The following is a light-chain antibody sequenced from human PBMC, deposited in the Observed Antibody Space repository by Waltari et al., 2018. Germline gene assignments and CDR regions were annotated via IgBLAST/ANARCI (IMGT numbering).Light chain of an antibody. CDR3: LQYHYWPPWT. CDR1: QDISNY. V-gene: IGKV1-33*01. J-gene: IGKJ1*01. Sequence: DIQMTQSPSSLSASVGDRVTITCQASQDISNYLNWYQQKPGKAPKLLIYKASSLESGVPSRFSGSGSGTEFTLTISSLQSEDLALYHCLQYHYWPPWTFGQGTKVESK. CDR2: KAS.